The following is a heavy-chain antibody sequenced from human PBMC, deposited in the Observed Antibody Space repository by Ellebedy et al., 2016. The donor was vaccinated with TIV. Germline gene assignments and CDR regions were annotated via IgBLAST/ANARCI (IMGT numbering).Heavy chain of an antibody. J-gene: IGHJ4*02. CDR1: GFTFTTYV. V-gene: IGHV3-30*02. CDR3: ARGANDWYGIDY. D-gene: IGHD3-9*01. Sequence: GESLKISCAASGFTFTTYVMHWVRQAPGKGLEWVAFTRYDRNRKDYKKDYADSVRGRFTISRDNAQNTLYLQMNSLRAEDTALYYYARGANDWYGIDYWGLGTLVTVSS. CDR2: TRYDRNRKDYKK.